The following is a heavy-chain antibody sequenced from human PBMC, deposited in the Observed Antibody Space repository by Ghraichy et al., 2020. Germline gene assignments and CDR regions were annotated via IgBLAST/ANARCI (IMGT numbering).Heavy chain of an antibody. CDR1: GDSFRNYY. J-gene: IGHJ4*02. D-gene: IGHD3-9*01. Sequence: GSLRLSCTVSGDSFRNYYWSWLRQPPGKGLEWIGYIFSSGSTNYNPSLKSRVTISVDTSKNQFSLKLKSVTAADTALYYCARGKTACCDNDFWGPGTLVTVSS. CDR2: IFSSGST. V-gene: IGHV4-59*08. CDR3: ARGKTACCDNDF.